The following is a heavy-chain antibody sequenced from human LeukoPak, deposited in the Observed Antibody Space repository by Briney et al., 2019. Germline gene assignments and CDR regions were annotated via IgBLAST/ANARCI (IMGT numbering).Heavy chain of an antibody. Sequence: SVKVSCKASGGSFSRNAISWVRQAPGQGLEWMGRFIPILGIATYAQKFQGRVAITADRSTSTAYMELSSLRSEDTAVYYCARIQAVGVPVAIDAYYSYGMDVWGQGTAVTVSS. CDR2: FIPILGIA. D-gene: IGHD2-2*02. CDR1: GGSFSRNA. V-gene: IGHV1-69*04. J-gene: IGHJ6*02. CDR3: ARIQAVGVPVAIDAYYSYGMDV.